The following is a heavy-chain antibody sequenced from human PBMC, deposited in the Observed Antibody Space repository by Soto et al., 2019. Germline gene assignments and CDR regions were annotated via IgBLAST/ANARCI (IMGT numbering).Heavy chain of an antibody. Sequence: QVQLVQSGAEVKKPGSSVKVSCTASGGTFSSYAISWVRQAPGQGLEWMGGIIPIFGTANYAQKFQGRVTITADKSTSTAYMELSSLRSEDTAVYYCAGETTTVVIHAFDIWGQGTMVTVSS. J-gene: IGHJ3*02. V-gene: IGHV1-69*06. CDR2: IIPIFGTA. D-gene: IGHD4-17*01. CDR1: GGTFSSYA. CDR3: AGETTTVVIHAFDI.